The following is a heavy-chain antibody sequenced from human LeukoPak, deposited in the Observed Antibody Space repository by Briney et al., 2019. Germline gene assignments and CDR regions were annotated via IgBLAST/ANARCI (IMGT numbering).Heavy chain of an antibody. Sequence: SVKVSCKASGYTFTSYGISWVRQAPGQGLEWMGGIIPIFGTANYAQKFQGRVTITADESTSTAYMELSSLRSEDTAVYYCARDDGRYFDRLGHDAFDIWGQGTLVTVSS. CDR3: ARDDGRYFDRLGHDAFDI. D-gene: IGHD3-9*01. CDR2: IIPIFGTA. V-gene: IGHV1-69*13. CDR1: GYTFTSYG. J-gene: IGHJ3*02.